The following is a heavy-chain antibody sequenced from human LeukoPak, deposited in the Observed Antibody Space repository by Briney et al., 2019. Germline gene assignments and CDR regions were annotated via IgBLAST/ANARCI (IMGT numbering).Heavy chain of an antibody. D-gene: IGHD6-19*01. CDR1: GYTFTSYG. V-gene: IGHV1-18*01. J-gene: IGHJ5*02. CDR2: ISAYNGNT. CDR3: ARAAIAVAGTFWFDP. Sequence: ASVKVSCKASGYTFTSYGISWVRQAPGQGLEWMGWISAYNGNTNYAQKLQGRVTMTTDTSTSTVYMELRSLRSDDTAVYYCARAAIAVAGTFWFDPWGQGTLVTVSS.